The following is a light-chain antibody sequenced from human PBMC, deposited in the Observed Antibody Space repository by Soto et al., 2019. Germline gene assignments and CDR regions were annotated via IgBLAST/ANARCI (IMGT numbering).Light chain of an antibody. V-gene: IGKV3-15*01. J-gene: IGKJ5*01. CDR3: QQYNNWPIT. CDR1: QSVSSN. CDR2: GAS. Sequence: DIVMTQSPATLSVSPGERATLSCRASQSVSSNLAWYQQKPGQAPRLLIYGASTRATGITARFSGSGSGTEFTLTISSLQSEDFAVYYCQQYNNWPITFGQGTRLEIK.